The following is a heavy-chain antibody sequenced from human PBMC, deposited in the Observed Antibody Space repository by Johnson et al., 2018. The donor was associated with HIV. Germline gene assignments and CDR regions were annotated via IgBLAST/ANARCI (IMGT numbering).Heavy chain of an antibody. CDR3: ANYAGLGAFDI. Sequence: VQLVESGGGLVQPGGSLRLSCAASGFTFSSYDMHWVRQATGKGLEWVSAIGTAGDTYYPGSVKGRFTISRDNSKNTLHLQMNSLRAEDTAVYYCANYAGLGAFDIWGQGTMVTVSS. D-gene: IGHD1-7*01. J-gene: IGHJ3*02. CDR1: GFTFSSYD. V-gene: IGHV3-13*01. CDR2: IGTAGDT.